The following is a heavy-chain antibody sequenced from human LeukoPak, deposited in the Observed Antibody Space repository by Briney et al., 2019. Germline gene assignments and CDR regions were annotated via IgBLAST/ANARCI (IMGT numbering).Heavy chain of an antibody. D-gene: IGHD7-27*01. J-gene: IGHJ4*02. CDR3: ARENWGGFDY. V-gene: IGHV4-4*02. CDR2: IYPSGSK. Sequence: PSGTLSLTCVVSGGSICTSNWWSWVRQSPGKGLEWIGKIYPSGSKNYNPSLKSRVTISVDKSKNQFSLKLSSVTAADTAVYFCARENWGGFDYWGQGTLVTVSS. CDR1: GGSICTSNW.